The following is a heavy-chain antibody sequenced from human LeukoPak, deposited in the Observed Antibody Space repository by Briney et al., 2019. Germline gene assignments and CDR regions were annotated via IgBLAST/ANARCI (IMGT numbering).Heavy chain of an antibody. Sequence: ASVKVSCKASGYTFTSYAMNWVRQAPGQGLEWMGWINTNTGNPTYAQGFTGRFVFSLDTSVSTAYLQISSLKAEDTAVYYCAREIIAVAVTPFDYWGQGTLVTVSS. D-gene: IGHD6-19*01. CDR1: GYTFTSYA. J-gene: IGHJ4*02. CDR2: INTNTGNP. V-gene: IGHV7-4-1*02. CDR3: AREIIAVAVTPFDY.